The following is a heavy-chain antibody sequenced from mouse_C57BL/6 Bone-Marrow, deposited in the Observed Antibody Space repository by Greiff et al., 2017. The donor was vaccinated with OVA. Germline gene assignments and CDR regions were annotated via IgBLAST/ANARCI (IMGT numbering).Heavy chain of an antibody. D-gene: IGHD1-1*01. CDR1: GFTFSIYG. J-gene: IGHJ2*01. CDR2: ISSGGSYT. Sequence: EVKLVESGGDLVKPGGSLKLSCAASGFTFSIYGMSWVRQTQDTKLEWVATISSGGSYTYYPDSVKGRFTISRDNAKNTRYLQMSSLKSEDTAMYYCARLRGYYGSLYYWGQGTTLTVSS. CDR3: ARLRGYYGSLYY. V-gene: IGHV5-6*01.